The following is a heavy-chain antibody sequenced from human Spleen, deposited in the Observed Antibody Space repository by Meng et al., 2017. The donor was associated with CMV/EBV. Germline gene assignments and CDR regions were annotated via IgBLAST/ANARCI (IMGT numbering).Heavy chain of an antibody. D-gene: IGHD3-9*01. J-gene: IGHJ4*02. Sequence: SGPTLVKPTQTLTLTCSFSGFSLSTSGVGVGWIRQPPGKALESLALIYWNDDKRYNPSLKSRLTITKDTSKNQVVLTVTNMDPVDTATYYCARVLRFFDHFDYWGQGILVTVSS. V-gene: IGHV2-5*01. CDR2: IYWNDDK. CDR3: ARVLRFFDHFDY. CDR1: GFSLSTSGVG.